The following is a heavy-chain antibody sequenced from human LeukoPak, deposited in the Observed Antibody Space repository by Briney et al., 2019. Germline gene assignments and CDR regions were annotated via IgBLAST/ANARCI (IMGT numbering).Heavy chain of an antibody. CDR1: GFTFSSYG. D-gene: IGHD3-3*01. CDR2: IWYDGSNK. Sequence: PGGFLRLSCAASGFTFSSYGMHWVRQAPGKGLEWVAVIWYDGSNKYYADSVKGRFTISRDNSKNTLYLQMNSLRAEDTAVYYCARDSSGWSGYYVGTFDYWGQGTLVTVSS. CDR3: ARDSSGWSGYYVGTFDY. J-gene: IGHJ4*02. V-gene: IGHV3-33*01.